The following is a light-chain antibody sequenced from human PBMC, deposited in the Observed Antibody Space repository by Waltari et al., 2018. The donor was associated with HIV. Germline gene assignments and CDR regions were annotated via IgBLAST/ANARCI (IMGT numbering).Light chain of an antibody. Sequence: QSVLTQTPSASGTPGQRVTISCSGSTSDIGNNYVYWFQQFPGTPPKVLIYKNDQRPSGVADRFSASKSGTSASLASSGLRTEDESDFYCAAWDDIRSGWIFGGGTKLTVL. CDR2: KND. J-gene: IGLJ2*01. CDR1: TSDIGNNY. V-gene: IGLV1-47*01. CDR3: AAWDDIRSGWI.